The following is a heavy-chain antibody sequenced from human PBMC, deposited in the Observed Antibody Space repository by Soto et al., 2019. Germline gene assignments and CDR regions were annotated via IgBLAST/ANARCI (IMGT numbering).Heavy chain of an antibody. CDR3: ARNPGDYEVYYYMDV. CDR2: ISSNGGST. J-gene: IGHJ6*03. D-gene: IGHD4-17*01. Sequence: PGGSLRLSCAASGFTFSSYAMHWVRQAPGKGLEYVSAISSNGGSTYYANSVKGRFTISRDNSKNTLYLQMGSLRAEDMAVYYCARNPGDYEVYYYMDVWGKGTTVTVSS. CDR1: GFTFSSYA. V-gene: IGHV3-64*01.